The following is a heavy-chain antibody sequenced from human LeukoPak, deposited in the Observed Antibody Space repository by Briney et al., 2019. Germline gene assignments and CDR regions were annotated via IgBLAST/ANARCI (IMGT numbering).Heavy chain of an antibody. CDR1: GGSISSYY. Sequence: PSETLSLTCTVSGGSISSYYWSWIRQPPGKGLEWIRYIYYSGSTNYNPSLKSRVTISVDTSKNQFSLKLSSVTAADTAVYYCAAARPGYSNYYYGMDVWGQGTTVTVSS. J-gene: IGHJ6*02. D-gene: IGHD6-6*01. V-gene: IGHV4-59*01. CDR3: AAARPGYSNYYYGMDV. CDR2: IYYSGST.